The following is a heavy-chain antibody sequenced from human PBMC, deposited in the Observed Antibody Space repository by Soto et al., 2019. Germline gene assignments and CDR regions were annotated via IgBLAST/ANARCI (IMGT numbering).Heavy chain of an antibody. J-gene: IGHJ4*02. CDR2: IYYSGIT. D-gene: IGHD6-13*01. CDR3: ARHKGSSSWNPFDY. V-gene: IGHV4-59*01. Sequence: QVQLQESGPGLVKPSETLSLTCTVSGGSISSYYWAWIRQPPGKGLEWIGYIYYSGITNYNPSLKSRVTISVDTSKNQFSLKLTSVTAADTAVYYCARHKGSSSWNPFDYWGQGTLVTVSS. CDR1: GGSISSYY.